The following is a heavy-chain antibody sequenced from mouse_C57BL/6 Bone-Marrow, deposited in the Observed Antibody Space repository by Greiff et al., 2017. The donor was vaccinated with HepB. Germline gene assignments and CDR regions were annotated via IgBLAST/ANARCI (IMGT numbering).Heavy chain of an antibody. CDR3: ATLYDGYLSY. D-gene: IGHD2-3*01. V-gene: IGHV1-64*01. J-gene: IGHJ3*01. CDR2: IHPNSGST. Sequence: QVQLQQPGAELVKPGASVKLSCKASGYTFTSYWMHWVKQRPGQGLEWIGMIHPNSGSTNYNEKFKRKATLTVDKSSSTAYMQLSSLTSEDSAVYYCATLYDGYLSYWGQGTLVTVSA. CDR1: GYTFTSYW.